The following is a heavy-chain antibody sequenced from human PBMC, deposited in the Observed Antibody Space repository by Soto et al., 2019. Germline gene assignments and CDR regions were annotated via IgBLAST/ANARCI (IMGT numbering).Heavy chain of an antibody. CDR2: IYYSGST. D-gene: IGHD2-21*02. CDR1: GDSISSRSYY. CDR3: ARQRTSVVTQAYSDV. Sequence: SETLSLTCTVTGDSISSRSYYWGWIRQPPGKGLEWIGSIYYSGSTYNNPSLRSRVSMSIDTSKDQFSLKLKSVTAADTALYFCARQRTSVVTQAYSDVWGPGSLVTVSS. V-gene: IGHV4-39*01. J-gene: IGHJ4*02.